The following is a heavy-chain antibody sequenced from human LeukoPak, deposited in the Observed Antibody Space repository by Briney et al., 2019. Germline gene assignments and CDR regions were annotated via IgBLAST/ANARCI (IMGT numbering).Heavy chain of an antibody. J-gene: IGHJ4*02. CDR3: ANLWSGSSSGY. Sequence: GGSLRLSCAASGFTVSSNYMSWVRQAPGKGLEWVSVIYSGGSTYYADSVKGRFTISRDNSKNTLYLQMNSLRAEDTAVYYCANLWSGSSSGYWGQGTLVTVSS. D-gene: IGHD1-26*01. CDR1: GFTVSSNY. V-gene: IGHV3-53*01. CDR2: IYSGGST.